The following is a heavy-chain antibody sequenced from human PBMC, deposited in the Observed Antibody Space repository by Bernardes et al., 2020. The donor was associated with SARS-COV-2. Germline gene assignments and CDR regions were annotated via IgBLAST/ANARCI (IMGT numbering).Heavy chain of an antibody. V-gene: IGHV1-2*02. D-gene: IGHD2-15*01. CDR3: ARDGVVSRNYDAYDV. CDR1: GYSFTAYY. CDR2: LNPNSGNT. Sequence: ASVKVSCKASGYSFTAYYLHWVRQAPGQGLEWLGWLNPNSGNTNSAQKFQGRVTMTRDTSISTAYIELTGLTPDDTAVYYCARDGVVSRNYDAYDVWGQGTMVTVSS. J-gene: IGHJ3*01.